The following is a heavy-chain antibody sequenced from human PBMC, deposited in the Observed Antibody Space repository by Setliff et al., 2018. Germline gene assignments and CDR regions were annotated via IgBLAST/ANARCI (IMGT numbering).Heavy chain of an antibody. CDR3: AREGVDSRSSTDYRYYMDV. Sequence: ASVKVSWKASGYTFTTYGISWLRQAPGQGLEWMGWISAYAQTLQGRVTMTTDTSTSTAYIELSSLRSEDTAVYYCAREGVDSRSSTDYRYYMDVWGKGTTVTVSS. CDR2: ISAY. V-gene: IGHV1-18*01. CDR1: GYTFTTYG. J-gene: IGHJ6*03. D-gene: IGHD6-6*01.